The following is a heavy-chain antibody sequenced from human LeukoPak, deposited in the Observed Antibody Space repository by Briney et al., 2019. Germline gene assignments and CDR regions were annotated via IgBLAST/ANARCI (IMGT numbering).Heavy chain of an antibody. CDR1: GYTFTSYG. CDR3: ARNLGYYSGGSCYAHYYYGMDV. J-gene: IGHJ6*02. D-gene: IGHD2-15*01. Sequence: GASVKVSCKASGYTFTSYGISWVRQAPGQGLEWMGWISAYNGNTNYAQELQGRVTMTTDTSTSTAYMELRSLRSDDTAVYYCARNLGYYSGGSCYAHYYYGMDVWGQGTTVTVSS. CDR2: ISAYNGNT. V-gene: IGHV1-18*01.